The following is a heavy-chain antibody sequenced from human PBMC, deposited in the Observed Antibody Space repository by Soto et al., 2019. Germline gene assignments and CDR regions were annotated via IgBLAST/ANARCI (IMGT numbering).Heavy chain of an antibody. D-gene: IGHD3-10*01. CDR3: AHLSAPRGGITMVRENAFDI. CDR1: GFSLSTSGVG. CDR2: IYWDDDK. Sequence: QITLKESGPTLVKPTQTLTLTCTFSGFSLSTSGVGVGWIRQPPGKALEWLALIYWDDDKRYSPSLKSRLTITQDPSKNQVVLTMTNMDPVDTATYYCAHLSAPRGGITMVRENAFDIWGQGTMVTVSS. V-gene: IGHV2-5*02. J-gene: IGHJ3*02.